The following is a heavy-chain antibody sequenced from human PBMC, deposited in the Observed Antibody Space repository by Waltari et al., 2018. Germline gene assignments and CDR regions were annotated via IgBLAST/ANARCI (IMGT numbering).Heavy chain of an antibody. J-gene: IGHJ6*02. CDR3: ARDFCDRTYCDGMDF. Sequence: WARQAAGKGLEWMAVISYDARSMYFVDPVNVRFTVSRGNSKMTLYMQMTSVRAKDTAVYYCARDFCDRTYCDGMDFWGQGTMVTVFS. V-gene: IGHV3-30*04. D-gene: IGHD3-22*01. CDR2: ISYDARSM.